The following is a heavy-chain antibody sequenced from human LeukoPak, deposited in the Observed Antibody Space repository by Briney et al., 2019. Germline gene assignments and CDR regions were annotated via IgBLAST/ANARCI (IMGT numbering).Heavy chain of an antibody. Sequence: GGSLRLSCTASGFTFGDYAMSWVRQAPGKGLEWVGFIRSKAYGGTTEYAASVKGRFTISRDDSKSIAYLQMNSLKTEDTAVYYCTRADYDFWSGYYDYYYMDVWGKGTTVTVSS. CDR1: GFTFGDYA. D-gene: IGHD3-3*01. V-gene: IGHV3-49*04. J-gene: IGHJ6*03. CDR2: IRSKAYGGTT. CDR3: TRADYDFWSGYYDYYYMDV.